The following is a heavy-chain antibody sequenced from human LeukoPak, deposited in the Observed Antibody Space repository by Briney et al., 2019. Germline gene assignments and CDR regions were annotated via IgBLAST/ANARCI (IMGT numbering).Heavy chain of an antibody. CDR1: VGSMSNVY. CDR2: IYYSGST. D-gene: IGHD3-16*01. J-gene: IGHJ3*02. Sequence: SETLSLTCTVSVGSMSNVYWSWIRQPPGKGLECIVHIYYSGSTNYNPSLKSRVTISVDTSKNQFALKLSSLTAPDNGSYYCARAPHYDYVWGSFTNAFDIWGQGTMVTVSS. V-gene: IGHV4-59*01. CDR3: ARAPHYDYVWGSFTNAFDI.